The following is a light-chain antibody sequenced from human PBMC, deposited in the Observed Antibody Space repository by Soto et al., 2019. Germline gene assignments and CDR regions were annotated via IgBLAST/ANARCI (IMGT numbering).Light chain of an antibody. CDR1: QSVSSSN. CDR3: QQYVRSPIT. CDR2: GAS. J-gene: IGKJ5*01. V-gene: IGKV3-20*01. Sequence: EIVLTQSPGTLSLSPGERATLSCRASQSVSSSNLAWYLQKPGQAPRLLMYGASSRATGIPDRFSGSGSGTDFTLTISRLETEDFAVYYCQQYVRSPITFGQGTRLEIK.